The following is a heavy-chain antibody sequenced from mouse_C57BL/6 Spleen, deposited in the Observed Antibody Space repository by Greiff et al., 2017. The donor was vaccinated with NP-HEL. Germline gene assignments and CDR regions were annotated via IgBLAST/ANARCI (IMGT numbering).Heavy chain of an antibody. CDR3: ARNGGYYVRYFDV. V-gene: IGHV2-2*01. Sequence: VQRVESGPGLVQPSQSLSITCTVSGFSLTSYGVHWVRQSPGKGLEWLGVIWSGGSTDYNAAFISRLSISKDNSKSQVFFKMNSLQADDTAIYYCARNGGYYVRYFDVWGTGTTVTVSS. D-gene: IGHD2-3*01. J-gene: IGHJ1*03. CDR1: GFSLTSYG. CDR2: IWSGGST.